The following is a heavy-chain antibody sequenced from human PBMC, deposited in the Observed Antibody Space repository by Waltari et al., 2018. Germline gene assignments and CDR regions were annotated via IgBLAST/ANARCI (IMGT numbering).Heavy chain of an antibody. Sequence: EVNLVESGGGLVQPGGSLRLSCAASGFSISGFWMHWARQAPGKGAGGVATIKQDGREEYYGDAVKGRVTISRDNAKNSLYLQMNSLRLEDTAVYYCVRGAGWLLESWGQGTLATVSS. CDR3: VRGAGWLLES. J-gene: IGHJ4*02. V-gene: IGHV3-7*04. D-gene: IGHD2-21*01. CDR1: GFSISGFW. CDR2: IKQDGREE.